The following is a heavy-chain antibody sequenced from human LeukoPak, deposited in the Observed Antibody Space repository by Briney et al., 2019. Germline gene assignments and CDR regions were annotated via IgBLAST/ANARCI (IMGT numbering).Heavy chain of an antibody. CDR3: ARGHIAVAATNWFDP. Sequence: ASVKVYCKASGYTFTSYAMHWVRQAPGQRLEWMGWINAGNGNTKYSQKFQGRVTIARDTSASTAYMELSSLRSEDTAVYYCARGHIAVAATNWFDPWGQGTLVTVSS. J-gene: IGHJ5*02. CDR2: INAGNGNT. D-gene: IGHD6-19*01. V-gene: IGHV1-3*01. CDR1: GYTFTSYA.